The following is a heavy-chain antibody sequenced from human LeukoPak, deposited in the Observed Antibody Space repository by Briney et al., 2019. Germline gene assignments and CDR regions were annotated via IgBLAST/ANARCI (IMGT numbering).Heavy chain of an antibody. V-gene: IGHV4-34*01. CDR2: INHSGNA. J-gene: IGHJ4*02. CDR3: ARKTGYYYHPCDY. D-gene: IGHD3-22*01. Sequence: SETLSLTCGVYGGSFSGYYWTWIRQPPGKGLEWIGEINHSGNANYDPSLKSRVTMSVDTSKNQFSLHLSSVTAADTAVYYCARKTGYYYHPCDYWGQGNLVTVSS. CDR1: GGSFSGYY.